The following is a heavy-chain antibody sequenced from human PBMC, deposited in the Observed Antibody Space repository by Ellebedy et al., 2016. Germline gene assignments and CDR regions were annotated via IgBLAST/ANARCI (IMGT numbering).Heavy chain of an antibody. J-gene: IGHJ6*02. Sequence: GGSLRLSCAASGFNFRSYWMHWVRQAPGKGLVWVSRIKSDGSSTSYADSVKGRFTISRDNAKNTLYLQMNSLRAEDTAVYYCARLNWNAEYYYYGMDVWGQGTTVTVSS. CDR3: ARLNWNAEYYYYGMDV. D-gene: IGHD1-1*01. CDR1: GFNFRSYW. CDR2: IKSDGSST. V-gene: IGHV3-74*01.